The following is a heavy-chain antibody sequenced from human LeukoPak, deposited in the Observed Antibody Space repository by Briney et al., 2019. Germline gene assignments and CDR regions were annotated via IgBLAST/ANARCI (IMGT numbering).Heavy chain of an antibody. Sequence: SETLSLTCAVSGFSISNNYWWHWIRQPSGKGLEWIGTVHHSGSTYYNPSLKSRVTISVDTSKNQFSLKLTSVTAADTAVHYCAREPAGRGAVDYWGQGTLVTVSS. CDR3: AREPAGRGAVDY. V-gene: IGHV4-38-2*01. J-gene: IGHJ4*02. D-gene: IGHD4/OR15-4a*01. CDR1: GFSISNNYW. CDR2: VHHSGST.